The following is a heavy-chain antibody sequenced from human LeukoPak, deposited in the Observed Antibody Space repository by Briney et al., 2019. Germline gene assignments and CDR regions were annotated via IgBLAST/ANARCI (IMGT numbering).Heavy chain of an antibody. D-gene: IGHD3-3*01. CDR3: ARDSVTIFGVVSFNLMAFDY. J-gene: IGHJ4*02. CDR1: GYTFTSYG. Sequence: ASVKVSCKASGYTFTSYGISWVRQAPGQGLEWMGWISAYNGNTNHAQKLQGRVTMTTDTSTSTAYMELRSLRSDDTAVYYCARDSVTIFGVVSFNLMAFDYWGQGTLVTVSS. V-gene: IGHV1-18*01. CDR2: ISAYNGNT.